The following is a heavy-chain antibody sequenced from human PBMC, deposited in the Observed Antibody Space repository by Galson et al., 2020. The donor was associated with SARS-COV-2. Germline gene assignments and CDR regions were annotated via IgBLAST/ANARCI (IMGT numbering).Heavy chain of an antibody. CDR2: IYYSGST. J-gene: IGHJ4*02. V-gene: IGHV4-39*07. CDR3: ASFGSGRRYYFDY. Sequence: ASETLSLTCTVSGGSISSSSYYWGWIRQPPGKGLEWIGSIYYSGSTYYNPSLKSRVTISVDTSKNQFSLKLSSVTAADTAVYYCASFGSGRRYYFDYWGQGTLDTVSS. CDR1: GGSISSSSYY. D-gene: IGHD6-19*01.